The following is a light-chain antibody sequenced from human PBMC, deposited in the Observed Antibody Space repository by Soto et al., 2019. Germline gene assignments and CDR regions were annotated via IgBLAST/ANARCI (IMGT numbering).Light chain of an antibody. V-gene: IGKV1-12*01. CDR2: KAS. CDR1: QVISSW. Sequence: DTHMTHAPSSVPAPERDTVSVSCRASQVISSWLAWYQQKPGRAPNLLIYKASTLQTGVPSRFSGSGSGTDFTLTITNLQPEDFATYYCHQSSSCPLSFGGGTKVDIK. CDR3: HQSSSCPLS. J-gene: IGKJ4*01.